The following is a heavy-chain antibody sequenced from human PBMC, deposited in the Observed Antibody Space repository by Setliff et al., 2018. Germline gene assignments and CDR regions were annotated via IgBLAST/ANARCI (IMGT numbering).Heavy chain of an antibody. CDR1: GYTFTSYA. CDR2: INTNTGNP. J-gene: IGHJ4*02. V-gene: IGHV7-4-1*02. CDR3: ARVWGSGWYGFPFDY. D-gene: IGHD6-19*01. Sequence: ASVKVSCKASGYTFTSYAMNWVRQAPGQGLEWMGWINTNTGNPMYAQGFTGRFVFSLDTSVSTAYLRISSLKAEDTAVYYCARVWGSGWYGFPFDYWGQGTLVTVSS.